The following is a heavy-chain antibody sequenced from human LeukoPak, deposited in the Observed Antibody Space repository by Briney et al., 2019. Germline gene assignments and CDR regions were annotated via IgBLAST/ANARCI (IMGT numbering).Heavy chain of an antibody. D-gene: IGHD4-17*01. CDR2: IYYSGST. V-gene: IGHV4-31*03. Sequence: SQTLSLTCTVSGGSISSGGYYWRWIRQHPGKGLEWIGYIYYSGSTYYNPSLKSRVTISVDTSKNQFSLKLSSVTAADTAVYYCARDASSASDTVTHYFDYWGQGTLVTVSS. J-gene: IGHJ4*02. CDR1: GGSISSGGYY. CDR3: ARDASSASDTVTHYFDY.